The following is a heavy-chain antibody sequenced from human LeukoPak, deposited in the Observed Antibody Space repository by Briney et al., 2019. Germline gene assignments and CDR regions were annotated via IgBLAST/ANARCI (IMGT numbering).Heavy chain of an antibody. CDR1: GYTFTGYY. J-gene: IGHJ5*02. Sequence: ASVKVSGKASGYTFTGYYMHWVRQAPGQGLEWMGWINPNSGGTNYAQKFQGRVTMTRDTSISTAYMELSRLRSDDTAVYYCARYNWNYDWFDPWGQGTLVTVSS. V-gene: IGHV1-2*02. CDR2: INPNSGGT. CDR3: ARYNWNYDWFDP. D-gene: IGHD1-7*01.